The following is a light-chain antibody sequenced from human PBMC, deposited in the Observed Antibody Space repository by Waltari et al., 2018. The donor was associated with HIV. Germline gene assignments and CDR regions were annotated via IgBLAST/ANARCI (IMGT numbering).Light chain of an antibody. CDR3: QQSNSYSYT. J-gene: IGKJ2*01. Sequence: DIQMTQSPSTLSVFVGGRVTITCRASQSISYWLAWYQQKPGRAPKRLIHKASSLESGVPSRFSGSGSGTEFTLTISSLQPDDFATYYCQQSNSYSYTFGQGTKLEIK. CDR2: KAS. V-gene: IGKV1-5*03. CDR1: QSISYW.